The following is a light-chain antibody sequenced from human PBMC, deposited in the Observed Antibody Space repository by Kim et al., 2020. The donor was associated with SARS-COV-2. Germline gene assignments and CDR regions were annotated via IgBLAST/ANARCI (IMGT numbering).Light chain of an antibody. J-gene: IGLJ1*01. Sequence: APGRTASINCGGNNNGSKSVQWYQQKPGQAPVLLIFYDSDRPSGISERFSGSNSGNTATLTINRVEAGDEADYYCQVWDSGSDHYVFGSGTKVTVL. CDR3: QVWDSGSDHYV. CDR2: YDS. CDR1: NNGSKS. V-gene: IGLV3-21*04.